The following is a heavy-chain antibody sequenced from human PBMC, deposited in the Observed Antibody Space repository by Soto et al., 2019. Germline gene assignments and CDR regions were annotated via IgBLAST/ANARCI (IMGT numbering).Heavy chain of an antibody. J-gene: IGHJ6*03. CDR1: GYTFTSYG. V-gene: IGHV1-18*01. Sequence: ASVKVSCKASGYTFTSYGISWVRQAPGQGLEWMGWISAYNGNTNYAQRLQGRVTMTTDTSTSTAYMELRSLRSDDTAVYYCARGSSGIYYYYYHMDVWGKGTTVTVSS. CDR3: ARGSSGIYYYYYHMDV. D-gene: IGHD1-1*01. CDR2: ISAYNGNT.